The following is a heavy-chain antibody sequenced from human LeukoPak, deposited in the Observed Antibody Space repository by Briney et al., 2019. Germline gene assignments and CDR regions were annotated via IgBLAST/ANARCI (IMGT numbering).Heavy chain of an antibody. J-gene: IGHJ5*02. CDR2: ISGSGGST. Sequence: PGGSLRLSCAASGFTFSSYGMHWVRQAPGKGLEWVPAISGSGGSTYYADSVKGRFTISRDNSKNTLYLQMNSLRAEDTAVYYCAKGVAAAVPDWFDPWGQGTLVTVSS. CDR3: AKGVAAAVPDWFDP. D-gene: IGHD6-13*01. CDR1: GFTFSSYG. V-gene: IGHV3-23*01.